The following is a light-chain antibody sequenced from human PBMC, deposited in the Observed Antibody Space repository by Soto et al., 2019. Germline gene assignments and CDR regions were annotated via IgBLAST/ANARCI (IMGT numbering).Light chain of an antibody. J-gene: IGLJ2*01. V-gene: IGLV1-47*01. CDR3: SARDDSRSGVV. CDR2: RSD. CDR1: SSNIGSNH. Sequence: QSVLTQPPSTSGTPGQRVTISCSGSSSNIGSNHVYWYQQFPGMAPKLLMYRSDQRPTGVPDRFSGSKSGTSASLAISGLRSDEEADYYCSARDDSRSGVVFGGGTKLTVL.